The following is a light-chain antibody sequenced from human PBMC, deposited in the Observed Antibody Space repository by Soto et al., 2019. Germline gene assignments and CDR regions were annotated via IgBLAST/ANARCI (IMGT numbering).Light chain of an antibody. CDR3: QQYGSSPRT. Sequence: EIVLTQSPGTLSLSPGERATLSCRASQSVSSSYLAWYQQKPGQAPRLLIYGASSRATGIPDRFSGSGSGTVFTLTISRLEPEDFAVYYCQQYGSSPRTFGQGTEVEIK. CDR1: QSVSSSY. J-gene: IGKJ1*01. CDR2: GAS. V-gene: IGKV3-20*01.